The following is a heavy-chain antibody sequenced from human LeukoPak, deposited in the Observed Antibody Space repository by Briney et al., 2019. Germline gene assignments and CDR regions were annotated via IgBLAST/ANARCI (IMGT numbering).Heavy chain of an antibody. CDR3: ARLGQLVRDYYYYGMDV. CDR2: IYPGDSDT. CDR1: GYSFTSYW. D-gene: IGHD6-6*01. J-gene: IGHJ6*02. V-gene: IGHV5-51*01. Sequence: GESLKISRKGSGYSFTSYWIGWVRQMPGKGLEWMGIIYPGDSDTRYSPSFQGQVTISADKSISTAYLQWSSLKASDTAMYYCARLGQLVRDYYYYGMDVWGQGTTVTVSS.